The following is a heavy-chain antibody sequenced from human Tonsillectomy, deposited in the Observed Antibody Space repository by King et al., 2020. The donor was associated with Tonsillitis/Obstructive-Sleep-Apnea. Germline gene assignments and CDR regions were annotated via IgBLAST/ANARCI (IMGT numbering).Heavy chain of an antibody. J-gene: IGHJ5*02. CDR1: GGPIRSDNYY. V-gene: IGHV4-39*01. Sequence: VQLQESGPGLVKPSETLSLICTVSGGPIRSDNYYWDWIRQPPGKGLEWIGSISYSGSTYYNASLKSRVTISVDTSKNEFSLKMNYVTASDTAVYYCARRYIGSYYNWFDPWGQGTLVTVSS. D-gene: IGHD1-26*01. CDR2: ISYSGST. CDR3: ARRYIGSYYNWFDP.